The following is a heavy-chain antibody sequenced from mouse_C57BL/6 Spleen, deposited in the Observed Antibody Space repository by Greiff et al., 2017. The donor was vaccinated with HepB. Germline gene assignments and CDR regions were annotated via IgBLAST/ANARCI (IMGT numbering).Heavy chain of an antibody. CDR2: IYPSDSET. D-gene: IGHD2-12*01. J-gene: IGHJ2*01. V-gene: IGHV1-61*01. Sequence: QVQLQQPGAELVRPGSSVKLSCKASGYTFTSYWMDWVKQRPGQGLEWIGNIYPSDSETHYNQKFKDKATLTVDKSSSTAYMQLSSLTSEDSAVDYCARRDSYFDYWGQGTTLTVSS. CDR1: GYTFTSYW. CDR3: ARRDSYFDY.